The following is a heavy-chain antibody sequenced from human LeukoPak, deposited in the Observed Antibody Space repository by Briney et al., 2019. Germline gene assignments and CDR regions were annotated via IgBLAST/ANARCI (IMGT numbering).Heavy chain of an antibody. CDR1: GGSISSGDYY. CDR3: ASRLGSYFGYFDY. Sequence: PSETLSLTCTVSGGSISSGDYYWSWIRQPPGKGLEWIGYIYYSGSTYYNPSLKSRVTISVDTSKNQFSLKLSSVTAADTAVYYCASRLGSYFGYFDYWGQGTLVTVSS. CDR2: IYYSGST. V-gene: IGHV4-30-4*08. D-gene: IGHD1-26*01. J-gene: IGHJ4*02.